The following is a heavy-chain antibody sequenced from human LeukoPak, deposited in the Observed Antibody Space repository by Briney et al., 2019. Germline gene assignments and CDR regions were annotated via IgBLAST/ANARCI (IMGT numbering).Heavy chain of an antibody. Sequence: GASVKVSCKASGYPFSGYYIHWVRQAPGQGLEWMGWINPNSGGTNYAQKFQGRVTMTSDTSITTAYMDLSRLTSDDTALYYCARDPLYDSSGYYFDYWGQGTLVTVSS. J-gene: IGHJ4*02. V-gene: IGHV1-2*02. CDR3: ARDPLYDSSGYYFDY. CDR2: INPNSGGT. CDR1: GYPFSGYY. D-gene: IGHD3-22*01.